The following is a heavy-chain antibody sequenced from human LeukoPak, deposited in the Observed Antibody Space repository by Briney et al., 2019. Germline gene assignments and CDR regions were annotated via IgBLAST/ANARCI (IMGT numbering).Heavy chain of an antibody. D-gene: IGHD6-13*01. CDR2: IYTGGRI. V-gene: IGHV4-4*07. J-gene: IGHJ5*02. CDR3: ARLYSDSWSRVDP. CDR1: GGPISNYY. Sequence: SETLSLTCTVSGGPISNYYWIWIRQPAGEGLERIGRIYTGGRIDSNPSLKTRVTMSVDTSKNQFSLKLTSVTAADTAVYFCARLYSDSWSRVDPWGQGTLVTVSS.